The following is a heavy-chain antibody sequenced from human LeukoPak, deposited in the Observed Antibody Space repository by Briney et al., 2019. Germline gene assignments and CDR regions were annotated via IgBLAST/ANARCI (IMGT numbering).Heavy chain of an antibody. CDR1: GFIFSSYW. J-gene: IGHJ6*03. Sequence: GGSLRLSCAASGFIFSSYWMTWVRQAPGKGLEWVANIKQHGSEKYYVDSVKGRFTISRDNAKNSLYLQMNSLRAEDTAVYYCARVRGDYYMDVWGKGTTATVSS. V-gene: IGHV3-7*01. D-gene: IGHD4-17*01. CDR3: ARVRGDYYMDV. CDR2: IKQHGSEK.